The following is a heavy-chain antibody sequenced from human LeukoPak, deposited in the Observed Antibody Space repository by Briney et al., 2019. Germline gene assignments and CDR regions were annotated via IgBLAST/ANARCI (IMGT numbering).Heavy chain of an antibody. D-gene: IGHD3-10*01. CDR1: GFTFSSYE. CDR3: ARDIRGLGSCFDY. Sequence: GGSLRLSCAACGFTFSSYEMNWVRQAAGRGVEWVTYMSSSGSNIYYADCVKGRFTISRDNATNSLYLQMNSLRAEDTAVYYCARDIRGLGSCFDYWGQGTLVTVSS. V-gene: IGHV3-48*03. J-gene: IGHJ4*02. CDR2: MSSSGSNI.